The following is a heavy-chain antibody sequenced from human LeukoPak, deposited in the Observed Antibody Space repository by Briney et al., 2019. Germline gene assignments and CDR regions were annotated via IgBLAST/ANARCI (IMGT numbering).Heavy chain of an antibody. CDR2: ISYDGSNK. CDR3: ARDAPTPGYCSSTSCYTGEGTGWFDP. J-gene: IGHJ5*02. V-gene: IGHV3-30*03. D-gene: IGHD2-2*02. Sequence: QAGGSLRLSCAASGFTFGTFGMHWVRQAPGKGLEWVAVISYDGSNKYYADSVKGRFTISRDNSKNMLYLQMNSLRAEDTAVYYCARDAPTPGYCSSTSCYTGEGTGWFDPWGQGTLVTVSS. CDR1: GFTFGTFG.